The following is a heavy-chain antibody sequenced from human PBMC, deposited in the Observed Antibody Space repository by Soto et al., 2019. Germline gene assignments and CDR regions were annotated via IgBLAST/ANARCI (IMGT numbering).Heavy chain of an antibody. V-gene: IGHV3-66*01. CDR3: ARGAGGNSWRSPTFDS. Sequence: GGSLRLSCAASGFTVSNNYMTWVRQAPGRGLDWVSIIFSAGSTYYADSVRGRFTISRGNSKNTLYLQMSSLRAEDTAIYYCARGAGGNSWRSPTFDSWGQGTLVTVSS. CDR1: GFTVSNNY. J-gene: IGHJ4*02. D-gene: IGHD5-18*01. CDR2: IFSAGST.